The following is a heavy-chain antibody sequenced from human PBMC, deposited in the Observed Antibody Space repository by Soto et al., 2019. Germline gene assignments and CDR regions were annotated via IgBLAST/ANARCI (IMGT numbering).Heavy chain of an antibody. CDR1: GFTFSDSY. J-gene: IGHJ3*02. V-gene: IGHV3-11*01. CDR2: ISSSGSTI. CDR3: ARGAFDI. Sequence: QVHLVESGGGLVKPGGSLRLSCAASGFTFSDSYINWIRQAPGKGLEWVSYISSSGSTIYYADSVKGRFTISRDNAKKSVFLKMNCLSVEDTAVYYCARGAFDIWGQWTTVTVSS.